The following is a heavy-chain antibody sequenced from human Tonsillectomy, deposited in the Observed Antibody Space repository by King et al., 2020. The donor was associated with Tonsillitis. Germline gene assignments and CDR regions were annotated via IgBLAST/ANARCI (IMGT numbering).Heavy chain of an antibody. CDR3: SKGYGYNYAFDI. J-gene: IGHJ3*02. CDR2: IIPILGIA. V-gene: IGHV1-69*09. D-gene: IGHD5-24*01. Sequence: HVQLVESGAEVKKPGSSVKVSCKASGGTFSSYAISWVRQAPGQGLEWMGRIIPILGIANYAQKFQGRVTITADKSTSTAYMELSSLRSEDTAVYYCSKGYGYNYAFDIWGQGTMVTVSS. CDR1: GGTFSSYA.